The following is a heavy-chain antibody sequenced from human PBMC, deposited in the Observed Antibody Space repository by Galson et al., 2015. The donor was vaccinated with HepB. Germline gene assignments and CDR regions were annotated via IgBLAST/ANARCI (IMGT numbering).Heavy chain of an antibody. CDR1: GFTFSSYA. D-gene: IGHD3-22*01. CDR2: ISGSGGST. CDR3: AKDLGDYYDSSGYPDY. V-gene: IGHV3-23*01. Sequence: SLRLSCAASGFTFSSYAMSWVRQAPGKGLEWVSAISGSGGSTYYADSVKGRFTISRDNSKNTLYLQMNSLRAEDTAVYYCAKDLGDYYDSSGYPDYWGQGTLVTVSS. J-gene: IGHJ4*02.